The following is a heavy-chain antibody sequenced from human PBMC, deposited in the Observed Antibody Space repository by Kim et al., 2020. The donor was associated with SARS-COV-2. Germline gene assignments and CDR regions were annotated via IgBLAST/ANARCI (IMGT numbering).Heavy chain of an antibody. D-gene: IGHD4-17*01. Sequence: GGSLRLSCAASGFTFSSYAMSWVRQAPGKGLEWVSAISGSGGSTYYADSVKGRFTISRDNSKNTLYLQMNSLRAEDTAVYYCAKVGTTVVTLIGWYFDLWGRGTLVTVSS. V-gene: IGHV3-23*01. J-gene: IGHJ2*01. CDR2: ISGSGGST. CDR1: GFTFSSYA. CDR3: AKVGTTVVTLIGWYFDL.